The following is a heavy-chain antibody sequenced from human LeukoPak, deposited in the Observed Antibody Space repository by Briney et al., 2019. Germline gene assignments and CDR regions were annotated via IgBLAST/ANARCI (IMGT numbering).Heavy chain of an antibody. Sequence: SETLSLTCTVSGGSISSYYWSWIRQPPGKGLEWIGYIYYSGSTNYNPSLKSRVTISVDTSKNQFPLKLSSVTAADTAVYYCARKRRGYCSSTSCYEEDDYWGQGTLVTVSS. D-gene: IGHD2-2*01. J-gene: IGHJ4*02. CDR2: IYYSGST. CDR1: GGSISSYY. V-gene: IGHV4-59*01. CDR3: ARKRRGYCSSTSCYEEDDY.